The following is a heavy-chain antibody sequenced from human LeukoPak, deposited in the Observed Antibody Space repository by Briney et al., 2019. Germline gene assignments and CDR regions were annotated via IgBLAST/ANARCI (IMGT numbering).Heavy chain of an antibody. Sequence: PGGSLRLSCAASGFTFRRYALHWVRQAPGKGLEWVTLISDDGSSENYADSVEGRFTIFRDDSKNTLYLQMNSLREEDTAVYYCAREGHGFDYWGQGTLVTVSP. CDR3: AREGHGFDY. CDR2: ISDDGSSE. V-gene: IGHV3-30*01. CDR1: GFTFRRYA. J-gene: IGHJ4*02.